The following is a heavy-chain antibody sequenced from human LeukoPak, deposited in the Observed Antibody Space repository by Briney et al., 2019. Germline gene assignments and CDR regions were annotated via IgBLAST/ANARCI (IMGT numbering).Heavy chain of an antibody. Sequence: ADTLSLARTLYCGSIRIYYGRWIRQPPGKGREWIGYIYYSVSTNYTPSLKSRVTISVDTSKTQFSLKLSSVTAADTAVYYCARGGYYAPYYYYMDVWGKGTTVTVSS. CDR3: ARGGYYAPYYYYMDV. V-gene: IGHV4-59*07. CDR1: CGSIRIYY. D-gene: IGHD3-22*01. J-gene: IGHJ6*03. CDR2: IYYSVST.